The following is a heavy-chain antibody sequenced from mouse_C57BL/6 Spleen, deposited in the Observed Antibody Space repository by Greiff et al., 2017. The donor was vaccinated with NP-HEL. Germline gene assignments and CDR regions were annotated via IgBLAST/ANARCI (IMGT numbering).Heavy chain of an antibody. CDR2: IYPSDSET. CDR3: ARLGLYYSNYGFAY. D-gene: IGHD2-5*01. J-gene: IGHJ3*01. V-gene: IGHV1-61*01. Sequence: QVQLQQPGAELVRPGSSVKLSCKASGYTFTSYWMDWVKQRPGQGLEWIGNIYPSDSETHYNQKFKDKATLTVDKSSSTAYMQLSSLTSEDSAVYYCARLGLYYSNYGFAYWGQGTLVTVSA. CDR1: GYTFTSYW.